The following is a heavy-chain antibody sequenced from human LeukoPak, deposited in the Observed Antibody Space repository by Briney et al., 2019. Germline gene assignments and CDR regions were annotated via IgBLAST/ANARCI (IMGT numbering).Heavy chain of an antibody. CDR3: AKIKGKDGVRDAYDI. D-gene: IGHD3-10*01. CDR2: IRYDGSNK. J-gene: IGHJ3*02. V-gene: IGHV3-30*02. CDR1: GFTFSSYG. Sequence: PGGSLRLSCAASGFTFSSYGMHWVRQAPGKGLEWVAFIRYDGSNKYYADSVKGRFTISRDNSKNTLYLQMNSLRVEDTALYYCAKIKGKDGVRDAYDIWGQGTMVTVSS.